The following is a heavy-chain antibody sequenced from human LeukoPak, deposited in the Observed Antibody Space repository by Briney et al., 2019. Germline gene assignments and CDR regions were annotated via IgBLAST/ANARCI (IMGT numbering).Heavy chain of an antibody. D-gene: IGHD5-24*01. J-gene: IGHJ4*02. CDR1: GFTFSSYA. CDR3: AKEAYIEMATITPDY. CDR2: ISYDGSNK. Sequence: PGGSLRLSCAASGFTFSSYAMHWVRQAPGKGLEWVAVISYDGSNKYYADSVKGRFTISRDNSKNTLYLQMNSLRAEDTAVYYCAKEAYIEMATITPDYWGQGTLVTVSS. V-gene: IGHV3-30-3*01.